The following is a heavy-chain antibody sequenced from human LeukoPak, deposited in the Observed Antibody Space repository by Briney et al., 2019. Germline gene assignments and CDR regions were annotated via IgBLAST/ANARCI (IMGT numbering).Heavy chain of an antibody. J-gene: IGHJ4*02. Sequence: GGSLRLSCTVSGLTFKNSGMHWVRQAPGKGLEWVAFIQYDEIKKFYGDSVKGRFTISRDNSKNSLSLQMNNLRPEDTAVYYCANGDHFDILTGFYPPFDHWGQGTLVTVSS. CDR3: ANGDHFDILTGFYPPFDH. V-gene: IGHV3-30*02. CDR2: IQYDEIKK. D-gene: IGHD3-9*01. CDR1: GLTFKNSG.